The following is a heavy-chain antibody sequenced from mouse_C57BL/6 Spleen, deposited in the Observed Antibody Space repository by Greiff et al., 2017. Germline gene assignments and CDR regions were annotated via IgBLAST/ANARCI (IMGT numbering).Heavy chain of an antibody. D-gene: IGHD4-1*01. CDR3: ARANWLFDY. V-gene: IGHV1-64*01. J-gene: IGHJ2*01. CDR2: IHPNSGST. Sequence: VQLQQPGAELVKPGASVKLSCKASGYTFTSYCMSWVKQRPGQGLEWIGMIHPNSGSTNYNEKFKSKATLAVDKSSSTAYMQLSSLTSEDSAVYYCARANWLFDYWGQGTTLTVSS. CDR1: GYTFTSYC.